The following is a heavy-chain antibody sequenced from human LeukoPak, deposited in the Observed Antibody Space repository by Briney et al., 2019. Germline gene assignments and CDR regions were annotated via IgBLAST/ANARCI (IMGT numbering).Heavy chain of an antibody. CDR3: AREGGYDSSGGAFDI. Sequence: PSETLSLTCTVSGGSINSYYWSWIRQPLGKGLEWIGYIYYSGSTNYNPSLKSRVTISVDTSKNQFSLKLSSVTAADTAVYYCAREGGYDSSGGAFDIWGQGTMVTVSS. CDR2: IYYSGST. V-gene: IGHV4-59*01. D-gene: IGHD3-22*01. CDR1: GGSINSYY. J-gene: IGHJ3*02.